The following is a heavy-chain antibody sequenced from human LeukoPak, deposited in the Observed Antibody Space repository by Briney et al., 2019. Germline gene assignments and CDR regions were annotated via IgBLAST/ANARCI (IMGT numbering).Heavy chain of an antibody. J-gene: IGHJ4*02. CDR3: ARDRYYGSVKRYFDY. V-gene: IGHV1-18*01. D-gene: IGHD3-10*01. CDR2: ISVYNGNT. CDR1: GYTFTSYG. Sequence: ASVKVSCKASGYTFTSYGISWVRQAPGQGLEWMGWISVYNGNTNYAQKRQGRVTMTTDTSTSKAYMELRSLRSDDTAVYCCARDRYYGSVKRYFDYWGQGTLVTVSS.